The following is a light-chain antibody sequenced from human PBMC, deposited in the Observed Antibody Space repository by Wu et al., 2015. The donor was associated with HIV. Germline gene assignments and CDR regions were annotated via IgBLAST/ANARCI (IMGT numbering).Light chain of an antibody. V-gene: IGKV3-20*01. CDR3: QQYGNSPWT. Sequence: EIVLTQFPGTLSLSPGERAILSCRASQSISNNFLAWYQQNPGQPPRLLIYGASTTTTDIPDRFRGSGSGTEFTLTITRLEPEDFAEYYCQQYGNSPWTFGQG. CDR2: GAS. J-gene: IGKJ1*01. CDR1: QSISNNF.